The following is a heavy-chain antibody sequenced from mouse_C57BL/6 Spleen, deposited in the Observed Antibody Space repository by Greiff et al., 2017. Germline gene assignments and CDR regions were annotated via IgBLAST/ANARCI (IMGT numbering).Heavy chain of an antibody. CDR1: GYAFSSYW. J-gene: IGHJ2*01. D-gene: IGHD1-1*01. CDR2: IYPGDGDT. V-gene: IGHV1-80*01. Sequence: VQLQQSGAELVKPGASVKISCKASGYAFSSYWMNWVKQRPGKGLEWIGQIYPGDGDTNYNGKFKGKATLTADKSSSTAYMQLSSLTSEDSAVYFCARKTTVVATGYFDDWGQGTTLTVSS. CDR3: ARKTTVVATGYFDD.